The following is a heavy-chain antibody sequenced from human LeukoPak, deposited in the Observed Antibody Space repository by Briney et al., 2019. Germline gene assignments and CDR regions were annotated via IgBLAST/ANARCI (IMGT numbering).Heavy chain of an antibody. D-gene: IGHD2-21*01. J-gene: IGHJ6*03. CDR1: GGSFSGYS. CDR2: INHREST. V-gene: IGHV4-34*01. Sequence: SETLSLTCAVYGGSFSGYSWSWIGQPPGKGLEWIGGINHRESTNYNPSLKSRVTISVDTSKNQFSLKLSSVTAADTAVYYCARGANHSNYYYYMDVWGKGTTVTVSS. CDR3: ARGANHSNYYYYMDV.